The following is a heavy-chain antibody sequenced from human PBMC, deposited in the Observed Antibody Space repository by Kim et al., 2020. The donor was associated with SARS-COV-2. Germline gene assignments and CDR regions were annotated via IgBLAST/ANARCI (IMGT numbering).Heavy chain of an antibody. D-gene: IGHD3-16*02. CDR3: ARSGRYDYVWGSYRFLDY. CDR2: IGTAGDT. J-gene: IGHJ4*01. Sequence: GGSLRLSCAASGFTFSSYDMHWVRQTTGKGLEWVSGIGTAGDTYYPGSVKGRFTISRENAKNSLYLQMNSLRAGDTAVYYCARSGRYDYVWGSYRFLDY. V-gene: IGHV3-13*04. CDR1: GFTFSSYD.